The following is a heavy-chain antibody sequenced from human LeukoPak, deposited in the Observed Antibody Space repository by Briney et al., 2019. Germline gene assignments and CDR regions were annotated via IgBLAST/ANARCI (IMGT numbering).Heavy chain of an antibody. CDR3: ARRSHGPKYDYYYGMDV. J-gene: IGHJ6*02. CDR1: GGTFIIYA. V-gene: IGHV1-69*04. Sequence: SVKVSCKASGGTFIIYAISWVRQAPGQGLEWMGRIIPILGIANYAQKFQGRVTITADKSTSTAYMELSSLRSEDTAVYYCARRSHGPKYDYYYGMDVWGQGTTVTVSS. CDR2: IIPILGIA.